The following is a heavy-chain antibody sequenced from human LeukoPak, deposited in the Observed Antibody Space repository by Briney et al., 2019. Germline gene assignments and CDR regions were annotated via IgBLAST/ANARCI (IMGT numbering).Heavy chain of an antibody. D-gene: IGHD3-10*02. CDR2: ISGSGSDT. CDR3: AKGILFVEKAPYYFDY. CDR1: GFTFSHSA. J-gene: IGHJ4*02. Sequence: PGGSLRLSCAASGFTFSHSAMSWVRQAPGKGLEWISTISGSGSDTNYADSVRGRLIISRDNSKNTLYLQMNSLRAEDTAVYYCAKGILFVEKAPYYFDYWGQGTLVTVSS. V-gene: IGHV3-23*01.